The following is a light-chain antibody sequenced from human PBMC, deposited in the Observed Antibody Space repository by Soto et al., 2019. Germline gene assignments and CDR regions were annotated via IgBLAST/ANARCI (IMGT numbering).Light chain of an antibody. Sequence: DIQMTQSPSILSASVGDRVTITCRASQSISSWLAWYRQKPGKAPNLLISDASTLESGVPSRFSGTGSGTEFTLTISSLQPADFATYYCQHYNSRTFGQGTKV. CDR1: QSISSW. V-gene: IGKV1-5*01. J-gene: IGKJ1*01. CDR3: QHYNSRT. CDR2: DAS.